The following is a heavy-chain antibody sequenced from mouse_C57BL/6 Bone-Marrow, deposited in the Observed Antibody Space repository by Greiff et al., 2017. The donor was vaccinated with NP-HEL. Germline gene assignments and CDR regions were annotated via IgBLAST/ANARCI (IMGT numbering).Heavy chain of an antibody. J-gene: IGHJ2*01. V-gene: IGHV1-82*01. CDR1: GYAFSSSW. Sequence: VQLQQSGPELVKPGASVKISCKASGYAFSSSWMNWVKQRPGKGLEWIGRIYPGDGDTNYNGKFKGKATLTADKSSSTAYMQLSSLTSEDSAVYFCAREDYYGDYWGQGTTLTVSS. D-gene: IGHD1-1*01. CDR3: AREDYYGDY. CDR2: IYPGDGDT.